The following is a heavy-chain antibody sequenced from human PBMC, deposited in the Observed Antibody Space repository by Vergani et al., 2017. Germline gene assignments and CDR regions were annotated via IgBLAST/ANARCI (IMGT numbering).Heavy chain of an antibody. D-gene: IGHD1-26*01. V-gene: IGHV1-46*01. CDR2: INPSGGST. CDR1: GYTFTSYY. CDR3: ATDAKKGEKYYYYGMDV. Sequence: QVQLVQSGAEVKKPGASVKVSCKASGYTFTSYYMHWVRQAPGQGLEWMGIINPSGGSTSYAQKFQGRVTMTEDTSTDTAYMELSSLRSEDTAVYYCATDAKKGEKYYYYGMDVWGQGTTVTVSS. J-gene: IGHJ6*02.